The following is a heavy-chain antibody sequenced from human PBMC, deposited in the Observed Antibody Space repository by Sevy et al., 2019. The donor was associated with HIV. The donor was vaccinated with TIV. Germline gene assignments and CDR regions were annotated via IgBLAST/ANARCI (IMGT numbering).Heavy chain of an antibody. Sequence: SETLSLTCNVSGDSISGYYWSWIRQPPGKGLEWIGYIYYTRSTNYNPSLKSRVTISKDTSKNQVSLKLGSVIVAETAVYYCARGRPDYYYGMDVWGQGTTVTVSS. J-gene: IGHJ6*02. CDR2: IYYTRST. CDR3: ARGRPDYYYGMDV. V-gene: IGHV4-59*01. CDR1: GDSISGYY.